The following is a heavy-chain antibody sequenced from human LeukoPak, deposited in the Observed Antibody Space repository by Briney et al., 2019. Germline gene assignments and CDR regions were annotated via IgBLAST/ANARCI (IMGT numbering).Heavy chain of an antibody. CDR1: GGSISSYY. V-gene: IGHV4-4*07. CDR2: IYTSGST. CDR3: ARSSIAEPGYYYYMDV. Sequence: SETLSLTCTVSGGSISSYYWSWLRQPAGKGLEWIGRIYTSGSTNYNPSLKSRVTMSVDTSKNQFSLKLSSVTAADTAVYYCARSSIAEPGYYYYMDVWGKGTTVTVSS. J-gene: IGHJ6*03. D-gene: IGHD6-6*01.